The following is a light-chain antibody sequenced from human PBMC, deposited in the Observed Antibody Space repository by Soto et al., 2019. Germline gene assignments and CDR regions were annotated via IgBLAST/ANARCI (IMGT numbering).Light chain of an antibody. J-gene: IGLJ1*01. CDR2: EVY. V-gene: IGLV2-8*01. Sequence: QSVLTQPPSASVSPGQSVTISCTGTSSDVGGYNDGSWYQQHPGKAPKLIIYEVYKRPSGVPDRFSGSKSGNTAALPVSGLQAEDEADYYCSSYVGTNSHVFGTGTKVTVL. CDR1: SSDVGGYND. CDR3: SSYVGTNSHV.